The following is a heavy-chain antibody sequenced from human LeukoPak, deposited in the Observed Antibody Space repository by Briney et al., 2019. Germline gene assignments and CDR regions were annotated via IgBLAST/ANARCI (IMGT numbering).Heavy chain of an antibody. J-gene: IGHJ4*02. CDR1: GFAFSSYW. CDR2: INQDGSEK. V-gene: IGHV3-7*02. CDR3: ASSRN. Sequence: GGSLRLSCAASGFAFSSYWTSWVRQAPGKGLEWVANINQDGSEKYYVDSVKGRFTISRDNAKNSLYLQMNSLKDEDTSVYYCASSRNWGQGTLVTVSS.